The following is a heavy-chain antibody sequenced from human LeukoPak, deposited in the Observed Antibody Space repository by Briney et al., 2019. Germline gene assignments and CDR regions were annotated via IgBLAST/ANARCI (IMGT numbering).Heavy chain of an antibody. J-gene: IGHJ4*02. CDR2: INHSGST. CDR3: ARWYSSGWAFDY. V-gene: IGHV4-34*01. Sequence: SETLSLTCAVYGGSFSGYYWSWIRQPPGKGLEWIGEINHSGSTHYNPSLKSRVTISVDTSKNQFSLKLSSVTAADTAVYHCARWYSSGWAFDYWGQGTLVTVSS. D-gene: IGHD6-19*01. CDR1: GGSFSGYY.